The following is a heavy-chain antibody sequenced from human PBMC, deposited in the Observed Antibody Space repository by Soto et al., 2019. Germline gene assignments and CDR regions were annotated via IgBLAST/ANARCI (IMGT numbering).Heavy chain of an antibody. V-gene: IGHV4-34*01. J-gene: IGHJ4*02. CDR3: ARGYESSRRYLPLLDY. CDR1: SGSFSAYY. D-gene: IGHD3-22*01. Sequence: QVQLQQWGAGLLKPSETLSLRCVVNSGSFSAYYWTWIRQTPGKGLEWIGEISHSGSTNYNPSLMSRVTMSADTSKKQFSLRLSSVAAADTALYFCARGYESSRRYLPLLDYWGQGTLVTVSS. CDR2: ISHSGST.